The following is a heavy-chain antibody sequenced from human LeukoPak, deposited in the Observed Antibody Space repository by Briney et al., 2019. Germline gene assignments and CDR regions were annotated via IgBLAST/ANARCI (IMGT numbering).Heavy chain of an antibody. D-gene: IGHD6-13*01. J-gene: IGHJ4*02. V-gene: IGHV3-66*01. CDR1: GFTVSSNY. CDR3: ARDLNDLLQNYRSTWYPADY. CDR2: IYSGGST. Sequence: GGSLRLSCAASGFTVSSNYMSWVRQAPGKGLEWVSVIYSGGSTYYADSVKGRFTISRDNSKNTLYLQMNSLRAEDTAVYNCARDLNDLLQNYRSTWYPADYWGQGTLVTVSS.